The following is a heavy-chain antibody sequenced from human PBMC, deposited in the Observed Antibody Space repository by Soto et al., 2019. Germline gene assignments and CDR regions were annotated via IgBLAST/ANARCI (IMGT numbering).Heavy chain of an antibody. D-gene: IGHD2-21*01. CDR3: AGSLVPPAYCGGECYFDY. CDR1: GYSFTSYW. Sequence: GESLKISCKGSGYSFTSYWIGWVRQMPGKGLEWMGIIYPGDSDTRYSPSFQGQVTISADKSISTAYLQWSRLKASDTAMYYCAGSLVPPAYCGGECYFDYWGQGTLVTVSS. V-gene: IGHV5-51*01. J-gene: IGHJ4*02. CDR2: IYPGDSDT.